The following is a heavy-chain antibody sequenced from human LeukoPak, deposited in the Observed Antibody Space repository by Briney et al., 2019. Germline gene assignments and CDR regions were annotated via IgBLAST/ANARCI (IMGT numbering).Heavy chain of an antibody. Sequence: GGSLRLSCAASGFTFSDYYMSWIRQAPGKGLEWVSYISSSGSTIYYADSVKGRFTISRDNSKNTLYLQMNSLRAEDTAVYYCAKRQYYYDSSGYSDAFDIWGQGTMVTVSS. D-gene: IGHD3-22*01. CDR1: GFTFSDYY. V-gene: IGHV3-11*01. J-gene: IGHJ3*02. CDR3: AKRQYYYDSSGYSDAFDI. CDR2: ISSSGSTI.